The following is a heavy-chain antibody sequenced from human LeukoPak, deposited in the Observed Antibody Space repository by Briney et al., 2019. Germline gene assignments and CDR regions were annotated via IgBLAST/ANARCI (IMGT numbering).Heavy chain of an antibody. J-gene: IGHJ4*02. CDR1: GYTLTELS. V-gene: IGHV1-24*01. CDR2: FGPEDGET. CDR3: ATAYSGYDTSDY. D-gene: IGHD5-12*01. Sequence: ASVKVSCKVSGYTLTELSMHWVRQAPGKGLEWMGGFGPEDGETIYAQKFQGRVTMTEDTSTDTAYMELSSLRSEDTAVYYCATAYSGYDTSDYWGQGTLVTVSS.